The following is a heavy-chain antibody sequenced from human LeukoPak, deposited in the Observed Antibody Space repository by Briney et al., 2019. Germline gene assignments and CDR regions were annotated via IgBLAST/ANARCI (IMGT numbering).Heavy chain of an antibody. Sequence: GGSLRLSCATSGFTFNTHAMSWVRQAPGKGLEWVSGISASGVTTHYADSVKGRFTISRDNSKNTLYLQMNSLRVEDTAIYYCAKDPRGNYVAWLDPWGQGTLVTVSS. CDR2: ISASGVTT. CDR3: AKDPRGNYVAWLDP. V-gene: IGHV3-23*01. J-gene: IGHJ5*02. D-gene: IGHD4-11*01. CDR1: GFTFNTHA.